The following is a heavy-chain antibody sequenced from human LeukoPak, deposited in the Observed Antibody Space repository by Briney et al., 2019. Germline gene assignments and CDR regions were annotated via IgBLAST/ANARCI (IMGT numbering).Heavy chain of an antibody. J-gene: IGHJ5*02. V-gene: IGHV4-61*02. CDR3: ARTPLRGATFFTSYPNWFDT. Sequence: SETLSLTCTVSGGSISSGSYYRSWIRQPAGKGLEWIGRVYSSGNTDYNPSLKSRLSISVDTSKIQFSLRLSSVTVADTAVYYCARTPLRGATFFTSYPNWFDTWGQGTLVTVSS. CDR2: VYSSGNT. CDR1: GGSISSGSYY. D-gene: IGHD3-10*01.